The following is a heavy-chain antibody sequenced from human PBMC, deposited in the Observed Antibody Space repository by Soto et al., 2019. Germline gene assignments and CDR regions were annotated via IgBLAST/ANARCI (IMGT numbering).Heavy chain of an antibody. CDR3: AKVFYPFEVATYGMDV. CDR2: ISYDGSKK. V-gene: IGHV3-30*18. D-gene: IGHD3-9*01. Sequence: GGALRLSCSASGFTFSLYGMHWIRQTPGKGLEWVASISYDGSKKYYTDSVKGRFTISRDNSKNTLYLQVNSLRPEYTSVYYCAKVFYPFEVATYGMDVWGQGTTVTVSS. J-gene: IGHJ6*02. CDR1: GFTFSLYG.